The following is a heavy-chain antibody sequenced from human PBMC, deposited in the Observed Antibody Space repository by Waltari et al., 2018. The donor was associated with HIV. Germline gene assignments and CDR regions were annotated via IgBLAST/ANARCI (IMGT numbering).Heavy chain of an antibody. CDR2: ISAYTGNT. Sequence: QVQLVQSGAEVTKPGASVKVSCKTSGSSFTNYGISWVRQAHGQGLEWMGWISAYTGNTNYAQNLQGRVTMTTDTSTSTAYMELKSLRSDDTAVYYCARDLPYSSSWFSYWGQGTLVTVSS. J-gene: IGHJ4*02. CDR3: ARDLPYSSSWFSY. CDR1: GSSFTNYG. V-gene: IGHV1-18*01. D-gene: IGHD6-13*01.